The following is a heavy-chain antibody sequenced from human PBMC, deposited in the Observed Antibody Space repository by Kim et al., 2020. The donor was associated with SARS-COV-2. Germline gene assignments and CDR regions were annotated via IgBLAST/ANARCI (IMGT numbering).Heavy chain of an antibody. D-gene: IGHD5-18*01. CDR3: ARESKWIQGSYYGMDV. CDR1: GGTFSSYA. V-gene: IGHV1-69*13. Sequence: SVKVSCKASGGTFSSYAISWVRQAPGQGLEWMGGIIPISGTANYAQKFQGRVTITADESTSTAYMELSSLRSEDTAVYYCARESKWIQGSYYGMDVWGEESTVTVSS. J-gene: IGHJ6*02. CDR2: IIPISGTA.